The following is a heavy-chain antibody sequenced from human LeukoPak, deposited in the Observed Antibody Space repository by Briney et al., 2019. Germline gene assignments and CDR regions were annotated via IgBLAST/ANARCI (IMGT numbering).Heavy chain of an antibody. J-gene: IGHJ4*02. CDR3: AAGVIGSGGYPD. Sequence: PSETLSLTCTVSGGSISSYYWSWIRQPPGKGLEWIGYMYNSGSSNYNPSLKSRVTISVDTSKNQFYLKLSSVTAADTAVYYCAAGVIGSGGYPDGGQGTLVTVSP. D-gene: IGHD6-19*01. V-gene: IGHV4-59*01. CDR2: MYNSGSS. CDR1: GGSISSYY.